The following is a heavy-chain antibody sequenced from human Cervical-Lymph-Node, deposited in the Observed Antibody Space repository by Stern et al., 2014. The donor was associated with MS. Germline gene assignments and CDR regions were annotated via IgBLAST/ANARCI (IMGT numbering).Heavy chain of an antibody. CDR1: GGSVSSSSHY. Sequence: QVQLQESGPGLVKPSATLSLTCTVSGGSVSSSSHYWSWLRQPPGRRLEWMGHIHHSGRTNYNPPLKSRLAISLDTSKKHFSLELRPVTAADTAVYYCARDFGSLDHWGQGTLVTVSS. J-gene: IGHJ4*02. CDR3: ARDFGSLDH. V-gene: IGHV4-61*01. CDR2: IHHSGRT. D-gene: IGHD3-16*01.